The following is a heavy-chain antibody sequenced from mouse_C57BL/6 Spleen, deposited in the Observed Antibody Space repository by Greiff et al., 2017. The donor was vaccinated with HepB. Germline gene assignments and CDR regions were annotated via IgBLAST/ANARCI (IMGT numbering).Heavy chain of an antibody. D-gene: IGHD2-5*01. J-gene: IGHJ3*01. CDR2: IHPNSGST. CDR1: GYTFTSYW. CDR3: ARGDHSNWSY. V-gene: IGHV1-64*01. Sequence: QVHVKQPGAELVKPGASVKLSCKASGYTFTSYWMHWVKQRPGQGLEWMGMIHPNSGSTNYNEKFKSKATLTVDNPSSPAYMQLSSLSSEDSAVYYCARGDHSNWSYWGPGALVTVSA.